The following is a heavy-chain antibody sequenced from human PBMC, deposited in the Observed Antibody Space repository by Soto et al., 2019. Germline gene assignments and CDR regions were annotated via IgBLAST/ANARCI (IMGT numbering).Heavy chain of an antibody. CDR2: ISGSGFKK. CDR1: GFIFENFG. CDR3: AKDQGVELVPLATVDWFDP. J-gene: IGHJ5*02. D-gene: IGHD1-26*01. Sequence: GGSLRLSCAASGFIFENFGMSWVRQAPGKGLEWISSISGSGFKKYYADSVKGRFTISRDNSKSTAYLELNNLSAEDTAVYHCAKDQGVELVPLATVDWFDPWGQGSVVTVSS. V-gene: IGHV3-23*01.